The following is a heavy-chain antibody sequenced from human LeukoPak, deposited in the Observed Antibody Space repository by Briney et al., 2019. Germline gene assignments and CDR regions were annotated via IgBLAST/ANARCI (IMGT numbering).Heavy chain of an antibody. V-gene: IGHV3-23*01. Sequence: GGSLRLSCAASGFTFSNYAMSWVRQAPGKGLEWVSAISGSGGSTYYADSVKGRFTISRDNSKNTLYLQMNSLRAEDTAVYYCAKNSGRYDLHDWGQGTLVTVSS. CDR2: ISGSGGST. CDR3: AKNSGRYDLHD. CDR1: GFTFSNYA. J-gene: IGHJ4*02. D-gene: IGHD1-26*01.